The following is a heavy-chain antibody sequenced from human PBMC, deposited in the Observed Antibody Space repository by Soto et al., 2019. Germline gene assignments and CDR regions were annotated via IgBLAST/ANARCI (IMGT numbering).Heavy chain of an antibody. V-gene: IGHV3-23*01. Sequence: GGSLRLSCAASGFTFRSYAMTWVRQAPGKGLEWVSGISGSGGSTYYADSVKGRFTISRDNSKNTLYLQMNSLRAEDTAVYYCAKDQSRNLNHGDYYYYGMDLWGQGTTVTVSS. D-gene: IGHD3-3*01. CDR2: ISGSGGST. CDR3: AKDQSRNLNHGDYYYYGMDL. J-gene: IGHJ6*02. CDR1: GFTFRSYA.